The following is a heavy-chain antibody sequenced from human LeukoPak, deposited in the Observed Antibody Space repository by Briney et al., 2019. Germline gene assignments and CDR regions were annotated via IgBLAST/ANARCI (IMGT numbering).Heavy chain of an antibody. Sequence: PGGSLRLSCAASGFTFSNYWMHWVRHAPGKGLVWVSRINSDGVNTSYADSVKGRFTISRDNSQKTLFLQINSLRAKDTAVYYCAREGSPYYYGSGSYLVDYWGQGTLVTVSS. CDR3: AREGSPYYYGSGSYLVDY. D-gene: IGHD3-10*01. CDR1: GFTFSNYW. CDR2: INSDGVNT. J-gene: IGHJ4*02. V-gene: IGHV3-74*01.